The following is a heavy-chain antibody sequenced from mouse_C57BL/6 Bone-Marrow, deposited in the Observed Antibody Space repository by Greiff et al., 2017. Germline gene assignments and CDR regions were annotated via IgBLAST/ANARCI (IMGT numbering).Heavy chain of an antibody. CDR1: GFTFTDYY. D-gene: IGHD2-5*01. CDR3: ASRYYSNPFAY. J-gene: IGHJ3*01. V-gene: IGHV7-3*01. Sequence: EVHLVESGGGLVQPGGSLSLSCAASGFTFTDYYMSWVRQPPGKALEWLGFIRNKANGYTTEYSASVKGRFTISRDNSQSILYLQMNALRAEDSATYYCASRYYSNPFAYWGQGTLVTVCA. CDR2: IRNKANGYTT.